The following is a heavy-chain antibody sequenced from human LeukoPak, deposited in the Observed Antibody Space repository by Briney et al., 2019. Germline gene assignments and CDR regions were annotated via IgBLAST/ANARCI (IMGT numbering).Heavy chain of an antibody. D-gene: IGHD6-25*01. CDR2: ISGSGDIT. CDR1: GFTFSSYA. CDR3: ARRSKSSAIWYYFDY. Sequence: GGSLRLSCVASGFTFSSYAMSWVRQAPGKGLEWVSGISGSGDITYYADSVKGRFTISRDNSRNTLYLQMNSLRAEDTAVYYCARRSKSSAIWYYFDYWGQGTLVTVSS. V-gene: IGHV3-23*01. J-gene: IGHJ4*02.